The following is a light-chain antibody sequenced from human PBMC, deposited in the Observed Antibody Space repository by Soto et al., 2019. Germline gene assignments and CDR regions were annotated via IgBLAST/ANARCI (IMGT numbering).Light chain of an antibody. V-gene: IGKV3-20*01. Sequence: EIVLTQSPGTLSLSPGQRATLSCRASQNIRSNYVAWYQQKPGQAPRLLIFGSSSTATGIPDRFSASGSGTDFTLTISRLEPKDFAVYYCQQYGYEPLTFGGGTKVEI. J-gene: IGKJ4*01. CDR2: GSS. CDR3: QQYGYEPLT. CDR1: QNIRSNY.